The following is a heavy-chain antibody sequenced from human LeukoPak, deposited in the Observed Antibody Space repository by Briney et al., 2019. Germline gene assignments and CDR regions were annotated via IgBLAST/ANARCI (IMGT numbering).Heavy chain of an antibody. V-gene: IGHV4-34*01. D-gene: IGHD3-22*01. CDR2: INHSGST. CDR1: GGSFSGYY. Sequence: SETLSLTCAVYGGSFSGYYWSWIRQPPGKGLEWIGEINHSGSTNYNPSLKSRVTISVDTSKNQFSLKLSSVTAADTAVYYCARDLPNGYYDSSGYYSLSHAFDIWGQGTMVTVSS. J-gene: IGHJ3*02. CDR3: ARDLPNGYYDSSGYYSLSHAFDI.